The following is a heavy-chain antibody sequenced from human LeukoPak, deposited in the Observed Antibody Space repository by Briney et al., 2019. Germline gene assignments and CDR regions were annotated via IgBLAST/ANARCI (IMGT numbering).Heavy chain of an antibody. V-gene: IGHV3-53*01. CDR3: ARLGFVVPAVIFDY. CDR1: GFTVSSNY. J-gene: IGHJ4*02. CDR2: IYIGGSA. D-gene: IGHD2-2*02. Sequence: GGSLRLSCAASGFTVSSNYMSWVRQAPGKGLEWVSVIYIGGSAYYADSVKGRFTISRDISKNTLYLQMNSLRAEDTAMYYCARLGFVVPAVIFDYWGQGTLVTVSS.